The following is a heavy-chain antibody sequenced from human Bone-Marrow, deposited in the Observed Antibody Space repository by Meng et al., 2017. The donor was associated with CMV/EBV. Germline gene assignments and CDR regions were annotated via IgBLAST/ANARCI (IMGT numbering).Heavy chain of an antibody. V-gene: IGHV3-7*01. CDR2: IKQDGSEK. J-gene: IGHJ4*02. D-gene: IGHD6-13*01. CDR1: GFTFSNAW. CDR3: AREIRQQLDY. Sequence: GGSLRLSCAASGFTFSNAWMSWVRQAPGKGLEWVANIKQDGSEKYYVDSVKGRFTISRDNAKNSLYLQMNSLRAEDTAVYYCAREIRQQLDYWGQGTLVTVSS.